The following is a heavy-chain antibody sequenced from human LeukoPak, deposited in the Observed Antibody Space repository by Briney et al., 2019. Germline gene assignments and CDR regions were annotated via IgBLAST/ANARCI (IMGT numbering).Heavy chain of an antibody. V-gene: IGHV5-51*01. CDR3: ASSYCSSTSCYGLNFDY. Sequence: GESLKISCTGSGYTFSSYLIGWVRQMPGKGLEWMGFIFPADSHTTYSPSFQGQVTISADKSISTAYLQWSSLKASDTAMYYCASSYCSSTSCYGLNFDYWGQGTLVTVSS. D-gene: IGHD2-2*01. J-gene: IGHJ4*02. CDR1: GYTFSSYL. CDR2: IFPADSHT.